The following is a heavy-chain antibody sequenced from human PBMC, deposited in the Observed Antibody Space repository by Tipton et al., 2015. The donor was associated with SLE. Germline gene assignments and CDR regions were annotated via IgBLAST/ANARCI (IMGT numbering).Heavy chain of an antibody. Sequence: TLSLTCTVSGYSISSGYYWGWIRQPPGKGLEWIGSIYHSGSTSYNPPLKSRVTISVDTPKNQFSLKLTSVTAADTAVYYCARDGLLWFGESYYFDYWGQGTLVTVSS. V-gene: IGHV4-38-2*02. J-gene: IGHJ4*02. CDR2: IYHSGST. CDR1: GYSISSGYY. D-gene: IGHD3-10*01. CDR3: ARDGLLWFGESYYFDY.